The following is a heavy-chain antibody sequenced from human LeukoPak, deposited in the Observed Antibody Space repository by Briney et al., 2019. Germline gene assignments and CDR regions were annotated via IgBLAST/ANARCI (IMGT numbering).Heavy chain of an antibody. Sequence: GGSLRLSCAASGFTFSSYAMSWVRQAPGKGLEWVSAMSGSSGSTYYADSVKGRFTISRDNSKNTLYLQMNSLRAEDSALYYCAKVRVGTSDCFDYWGQGALVTVSS. CDR3: AKVRVGTSDCFDY. J-gene: IGHJ4*02. V-gene: IGHV3-23*01. CDR1: GFTFSSYA. CDR2: MSGSSGST. D-gene: IGHD5-12*01.